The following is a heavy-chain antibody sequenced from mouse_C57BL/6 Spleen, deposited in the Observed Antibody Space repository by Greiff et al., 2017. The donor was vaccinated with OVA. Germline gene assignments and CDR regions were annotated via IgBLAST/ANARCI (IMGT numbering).Heavy chain of an antibody. J-gene: IGHJ4*01. D-gene: IGHD2-10*01. V-gene: IGHV1-4*01. CDR2: INPSSGYT. CDR1: GYTFTSYT. Sequence: VKLQQSGAELARPGASVKMSCKASGYTFTSYTMHWVKQRPGQGLEWIGYINPSSGYTKYNQKFKDKATLTADKSSSTAYMQLSSLTSEDSAVYYCARSYYDYDAMDYWGQGTSVTVSS. CDR3: ARSYYDYDAMDY.